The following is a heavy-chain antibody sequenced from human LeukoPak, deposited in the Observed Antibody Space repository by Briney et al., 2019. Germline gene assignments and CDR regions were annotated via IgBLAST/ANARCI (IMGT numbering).Heavy chain of an antibody. CDR2: IYYSRST. CDR3: ARGGYDFWSGSKNWFDP. Sequence: SETLSLTCTVSGGSISSYYWSWIRQPPGRGLEWIGYIYYSRSTNYNPSLKSRVTIPVDPSKKLFSLKLSSVTAADTAVYYCARGGYDFWSGSKNWFDPWGQGTLVTVSS. J-gene: IGHJ5*02. V-gene: IGHV4-59*01. D-gene: IGHD3-3*01. CDR1: GGSISSYY.